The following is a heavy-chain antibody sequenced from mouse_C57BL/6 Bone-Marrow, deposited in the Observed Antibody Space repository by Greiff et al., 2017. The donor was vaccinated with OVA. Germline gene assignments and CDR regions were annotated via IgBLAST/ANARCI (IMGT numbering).Heavy chain of an antibody. CDR2: INYDGSST. V-gene: IGHV5-16*01. J-gene: IGHJ2*01. CDR3: ARVNYGSSLNFDY. D-gene: IGHD1-1*01. CDR1: GFTFSDYY. Sequence: EVMLVESEGGLVQPGSSMKLSCTASGFTFSDYYMAWVRQVPEKGLEWVANINYDGSSTYYLDSLKSRFIISRDNAKNILYLQMSSLKSEDTATYYCARVNYGSSLNFDYWGQGTTLTVSS.